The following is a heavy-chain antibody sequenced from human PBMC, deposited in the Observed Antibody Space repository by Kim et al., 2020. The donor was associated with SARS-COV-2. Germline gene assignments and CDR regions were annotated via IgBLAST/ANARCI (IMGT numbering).Heavy chain of an antibody. Sequence: GGSLRLSCAASGFTFSSYWMHWVRQAPGKGLVWVSRINSDGSSTSYADSVKGRFTISRDNAKNTLYLQMNSLRAEDTAVYYCARVPFGGSGYSNLDYWGQGTLVTVSS. V-gene: IGHV3-74*01. CDR2: INSDGSST. J-gene: IGHJ4*02. CDR1: GFTFSSYW. D-gene: IGHD3-22*01. CDR3: ARVPFGGSGYSNLDY.